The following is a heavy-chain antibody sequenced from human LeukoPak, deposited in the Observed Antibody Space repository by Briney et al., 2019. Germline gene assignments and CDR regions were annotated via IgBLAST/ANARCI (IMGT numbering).Heavy chain of an antibody. J-gene: IGHJ4*02. CDR1: GFTFSSYE. CDR2: ISSSGSTI. V-gene: IGHV3-48*03. D-gene: IGHD6-19*01. CDR3: ARDLSVAGGFDY. Sequence: PGGSLRLSCAASGFTFSSYEMNWVRQAPGKGLEWVSYISSSGSTIYYADSVKGRFTISRDNPKNSLYLQMNSLRAGDTAVYYCARDLSVAGGFDYWGQGTLVTVSS.